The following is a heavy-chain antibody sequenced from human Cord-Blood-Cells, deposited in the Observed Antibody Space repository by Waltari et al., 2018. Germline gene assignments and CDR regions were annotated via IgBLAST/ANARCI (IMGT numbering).Heavy chain of an antibody. Sequence: QVQLQESGPGLVKPSETLSLTCTVSGGSISRYYWSWLRQPPGKGLEWIGYIYYSGSTTHNPPLKSRGTRSVDTSKNRVALKLSSVTAADTAVYDCARDFQRYGIVGATGAFDIWGQGTMVTVSS. D-gene: IGHD1-26*01. V-gene: IGHV4-59*01. CDR3: ARDFQRYGIVGATGAFDI. CDR1: GGSISRYY. CDR2: IYYSGST. J-gene: IGHJ3*02.